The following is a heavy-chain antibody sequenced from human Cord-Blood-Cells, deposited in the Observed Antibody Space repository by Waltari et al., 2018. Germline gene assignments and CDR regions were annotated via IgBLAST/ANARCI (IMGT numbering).Heavy chain of an antibody. CDR1: GGTFSSKA. J-gene: IGHJ3*02. CDR3: ARERIYSGSYDAFDI. D-gene: IGHD1-26*01. CDR2: VIPIFGTA. V-gene: IGHV1-69*01. Sequence: QVQLVQAGGEVKKPGSSVKVSCKASGGTFSSKAISGVRQAPGQGLEGRGGVIPIFGTANSAHKFQRRVTITADESTSTGYMELRSLGSEDTALYYCARERIYSGSYDAFDIWGQGTMVTVSS.